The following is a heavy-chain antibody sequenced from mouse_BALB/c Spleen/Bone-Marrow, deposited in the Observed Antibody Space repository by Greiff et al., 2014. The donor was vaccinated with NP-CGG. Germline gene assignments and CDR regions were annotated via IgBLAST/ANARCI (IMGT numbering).Heavy chain of an antibody. D-gene: IGHD1-1*02. CDR2: ICPGDGNT. CDR1: GYVFSSSW. Sequence: QVQLQQSGPELVKPGASVKISCRASGYVFSSSWMNWVKQRPGQGLEWIGRICPGDGNTNYNGKFKGKATLTADTSSSTAYMQISSLTSADSAVYFCARRRTFITSVVDYFDVWGAGTTVTVSS. J-gene: IGHJ1*01. V-gene: IGHV1-82*01. CDR3: ARRRTFITSVVDYFDV.